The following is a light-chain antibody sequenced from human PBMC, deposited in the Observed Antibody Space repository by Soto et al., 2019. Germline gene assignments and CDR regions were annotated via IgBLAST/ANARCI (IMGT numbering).Light chain of an antibody. CDR3: QQRFNWPRFT. CDR2: DAS. CDR1: QSVSSY. V-gene: IGKV3-11*01. Sequence: EIVLTQSPATLSLSPGERATLSCRASQSVSSYLAWYQQKPGQAPRLLIYDASNRATGIPARFSGGWSGTDFTLSSSSLAPEDFAVYYCQQRFNWPRFTFGQGTKLEIK. J-gene: IGKJ2*01.